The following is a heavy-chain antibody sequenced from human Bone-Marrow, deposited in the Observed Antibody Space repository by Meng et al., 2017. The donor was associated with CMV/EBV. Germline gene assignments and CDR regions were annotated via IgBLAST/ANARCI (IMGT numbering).Heavy chain of an antibody. V-gene: IGHV1-46*01. D-gene: IGHD6-19*01. Sequence: ASVKVSCKASGYTFTSYYMHWVRQAPGQGLEWMGIINPSGGSTSYAQKFQGRVTMTRDTSTSTVYMELSSLRSEDTAVYYCAREVAANYYYYGMDVWGQGNPGHRLL. CDR2: INPSGGST. CDR1: GYTFTSYY. CDR3: AREVAANYYYYGMDV. J-gene: IGHJ6*02.